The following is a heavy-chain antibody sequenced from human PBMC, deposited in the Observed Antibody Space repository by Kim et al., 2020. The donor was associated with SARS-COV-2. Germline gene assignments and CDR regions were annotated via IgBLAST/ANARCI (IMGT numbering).Heavy chain of an antibody. Sequence: YAQKFQGRVTMTRNTSISTAYMELSSLRSEDTAVYYCARAGPSYAEFGYWGQGTLVTVSS. J-gene: IGHJ4*02. CDR3: ARAGPSYAEFGY. D-gene: IGHD2-2*01. V-gene: IGHV1-8*01.